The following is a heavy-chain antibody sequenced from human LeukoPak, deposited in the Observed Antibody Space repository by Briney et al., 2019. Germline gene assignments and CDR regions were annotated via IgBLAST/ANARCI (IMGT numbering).Heavy chain of an antibody. D-gene: IGHD6-19*01. CDR2: MNPYSANT. V-gene: IGHV1-8*03. Sequence: ASVKVSCKASGYTFTNYDIHWVRQATGQGLEWMGWMNPYSANTGYAQNFQGRITITRNTSISTAYMELSSLRSEDTAVYYCARAGSGRRRYYYYMDVWGKGTTVTVSS. J-gene: IGHJ6*03. CDR3: ARAGSGRRRYYYYMDV. CDR1: GYTFTNYD.